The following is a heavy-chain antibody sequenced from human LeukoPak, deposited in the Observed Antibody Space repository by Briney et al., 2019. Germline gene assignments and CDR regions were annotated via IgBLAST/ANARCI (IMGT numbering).Heavy chain of an antibody. D-gene: IGHD2-15*01. CDR1: GFIFSDYW. CDR2: ISWNSGSI. V-gene: IGHV3-9*01. CDR3: AKDIGVVAATSGGMDV. J-gene: IGHJ6*02. Sequence: GGSLRLSCAASGFIFSDYWMSWVRQAPGKGLEWVSGISWNSGSIGYADSVKGRFTISRDNAKNSLYLQMNSLRAEDTALYYCAKDIGVVAATSGGMDVWGQGTTVTVSS.